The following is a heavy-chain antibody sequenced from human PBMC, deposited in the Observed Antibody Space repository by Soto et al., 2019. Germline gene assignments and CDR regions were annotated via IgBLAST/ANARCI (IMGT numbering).Heavy chain of an antibody. CDR1: GGSVSSGSYY. J-gene: IGHJ1*01. CDR3: ARGSSGWYAEYFQH. CDR2: IYYSGST. V-gene: IGHV4-61*01. D-gene: IGHD6-19*01. Sequence: PSETLSLTCTVSGGSVSSGSYYWSWIRQPPGKGLEWIGYIYYSGSTNYNPSLKSRVTISVDTSKNQFSLKLSSVTAADTAVYYCARGSSGWYAEYFQHWGQGTLVTVSS.